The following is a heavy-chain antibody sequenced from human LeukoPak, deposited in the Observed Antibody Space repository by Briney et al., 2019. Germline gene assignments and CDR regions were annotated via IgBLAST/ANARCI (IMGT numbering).Heavy chain of an antibody. V-gene: IGHV1-3*01. CDR3: ASHLTVAGMEWAFDI. J-gene: IGHJ3*02. D-gene: IGHD6-19*01. Sequence: ASVKVSCKAFGYSFTYYAMHWVRQAPGQRLEWMGWINAGNGNTNYAQKLQGRVTMTTDTSTSTAYMELRSLRSDDTAVYYCASHLTVAGMEWAFDIWGQGTMVTVSS. CDR1: GYSFTYYA. CDR2: INAGNGNT.